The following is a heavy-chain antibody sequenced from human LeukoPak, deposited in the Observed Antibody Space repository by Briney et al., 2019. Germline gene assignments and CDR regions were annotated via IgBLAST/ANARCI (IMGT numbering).Heavy chain of an antibody. D-gene: IGHD4-11*01. Sequence: GGSLRLSCAASGFTVSRNYMSWVRQAPGKGLEWVSVIYSGGSSYADSVKGRFTISRDNSKNTLYLQMNSLRAEDTAVYYCARDNYGFDLWGQGTMVTVPS. CDR3: ARDNYGFDL. J-gene: IGHJ3*01. CDR2: IYSGGSS. V-gene: IGHV3-66*01. CDR1: GFTVSRNY.